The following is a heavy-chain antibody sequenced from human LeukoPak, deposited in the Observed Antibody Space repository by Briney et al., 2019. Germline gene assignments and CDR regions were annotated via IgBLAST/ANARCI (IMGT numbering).Heavy chain of an antibody. CDR1: GFNFSAYK. V-gene: IGHV3-21*01. Sequence: GGSLRLSCAASGFNFSAYKMDWVRQAAGKGLEWVSSIGSGSTYMYYADSVKGRFTISRDNAKNSLFLQMDSLRAEDTAVYYCARTPVLGVPKGFDPWGQGTLVTVSS. D-gene: IGHD3-10*01. CDR3: ARTPVLGVPKGFDP. J-gene: IGHJ5*02. CDR2: IGSGSTYM.